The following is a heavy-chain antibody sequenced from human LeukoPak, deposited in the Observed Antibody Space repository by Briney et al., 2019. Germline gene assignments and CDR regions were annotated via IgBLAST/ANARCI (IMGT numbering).Heavy chain of an antibody. Sequence: ASVKVSCKASGYTFTGYYMHWVRQAPGQGLEWMGWINPNSDGTNYAQKFQGRVTMTRDTSISAAYMELSRLRSDDTAVYYCARDFDFDWLLSSPDFDYWGQGTLVTVSS. CDR1: GYTFTGYY. CDR3: ARDFDFDWLLSSPDFDY. J-gene: IGHJ4*02. CDR2: INPNSDGT. D-gene: IGHD3-9*01. V-gene: IGHV1-2*02.